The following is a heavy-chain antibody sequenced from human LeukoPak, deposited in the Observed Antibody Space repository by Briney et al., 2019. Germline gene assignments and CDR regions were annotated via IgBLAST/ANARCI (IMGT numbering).Heavy chain of an antibody. J-gene: IGHJ4*02. Sequence: SETLSLTCTVSGGSITGFYWTWIRQPPGNGLKGIGYISDSGSTNYNPSLKGRLTISITTSKNQFSLKLRSVTAADTAVYYCAREGYSSGWNDYWGQGTLVTVSS. D-gene: IGHD6-19*01. CDR1: GGSITGFY. V-gene: IGHV4-59*01. CDR3: AREGYSSGWNDY. CDR2: ISDSGST.